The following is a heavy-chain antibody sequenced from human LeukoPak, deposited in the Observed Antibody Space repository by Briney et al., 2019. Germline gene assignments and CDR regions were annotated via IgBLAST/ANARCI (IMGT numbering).Heavy chain of an antibody. CDR1: GGSISSGDYY. Sequence: SETLSLTCTVSGGSISSGDYYWSWIRQPPGKGLEWIGYTYYSGSTYYNPSLKSRVTISVDTSKNQFSLKLSSVTAADTAVYYCARVGFYGFDPWGQGTLVTVSS. CDR3: ARVGFYGFDP. V-gene: IGHV4-30-4*01. D-gene: IGHD2/OR15-2a*01. J-gene: IGHJ5*02. CDR2: TYYSGST.